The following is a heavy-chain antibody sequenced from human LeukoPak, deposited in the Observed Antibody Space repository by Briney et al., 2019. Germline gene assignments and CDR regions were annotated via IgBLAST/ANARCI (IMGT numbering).Heavy chain of an antibody. CDR2: IHYSGST. D-gene: IGHD4-17*01. V-gene: IGHV4-61*01. Sequence: SETLSLTCTVSGGAVSSGSYYWSWSRQPPGQRLEWIGYIHYSGSTKYNPSLKSRVTMSVDTSKNQFSLKVTSVTAADTAIYYCTRTNYGDYNWFDPWGQGTLVTVSS. J-gene: IGHJ5*02. CDR1: GGAVSSGSYY. CDR3: TRTNYGDYNWFDP.